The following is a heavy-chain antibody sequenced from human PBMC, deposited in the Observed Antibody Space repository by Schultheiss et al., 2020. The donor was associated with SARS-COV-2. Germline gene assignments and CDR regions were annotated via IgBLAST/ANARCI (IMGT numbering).Heavy chain of an antibody. V-gene: IGHV4-39*07. CDR3: AIRDCSGGSCHFDY. J-gene: IGHJ4*02. CDR1: GGSISSGDYY. D-gene: IGHD2-15*01. CDR2: INHSGST. Sequence: SETLSLTCTVSGGSISSGDYYWSWIRQPPGKGLEWIGEINHSGSTNYNPSLKSRVTISVDKSKNQFSLKLSSVTAADTAVYYCAIRDCSGGSCHFDYWGQGTLVTVSS.